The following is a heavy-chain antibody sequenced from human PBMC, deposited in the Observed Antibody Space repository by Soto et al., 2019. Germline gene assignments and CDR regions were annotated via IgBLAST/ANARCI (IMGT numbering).Heavy chain of an antibody. CDR2: INHSGST. Sequence: SETLSLTCTVYGASFSGYYWSWIRQPPGKGLEWIGEINHSGSTNYNPSLKSRVTILVDTSKNQFSLKLSSVTAADTAVYYCVRGSAGYYDILTGYYNHYYGMDVWGQGTMVT. D-gene: IGHD3-9*01. V-gene: IGHV4-34*01. CDR3: VRGSAGYYDILTGYYNHYYGMDV. CDR1: GASFSGYY. J-gene: IGHJ6*02.